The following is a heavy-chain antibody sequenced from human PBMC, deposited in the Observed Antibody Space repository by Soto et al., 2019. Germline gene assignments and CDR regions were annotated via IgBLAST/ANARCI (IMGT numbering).Heavy chain of an antibody. CDR2: IYYSGST. D-gene: IGHD3-10*01. J-gene: IGHJ6*03. CDR3: ARHTRFGYYYYYMDV. V-gene: IGHV4-59*08. CDR1: GGSISSYY. Sequence: SETLSLTCTVSGGSISSYYWSWIRQPPGKGLEWIGYIYYSGSTNYNPSLKSRVTISVDTSKNQFSLKLSSVTAADTAVYYCARHTRFGYYYYYMDVWGKGTTVTVS.